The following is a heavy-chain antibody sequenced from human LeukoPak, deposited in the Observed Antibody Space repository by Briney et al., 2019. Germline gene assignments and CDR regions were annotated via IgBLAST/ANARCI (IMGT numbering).Heavy chain of an antibody. CDR3: TTILVGASNY. CDR2: IKSKTDGGTT. Sequence: GGSLRLSCVVSGFTSRNSVMSWVRQAPGKGLEWVGRIKSKTDGGTTDYAAPVKGRFTISRDDSKNTLYLQMNSLKTEDTAVYYCTTILVGASNYWGQGTLVTVSS. CDR1: GFTSRNSV. J-gene: IGHJ4*02. D-gene: IGHD1-26*01. V-gene: IGHV3-15*01.